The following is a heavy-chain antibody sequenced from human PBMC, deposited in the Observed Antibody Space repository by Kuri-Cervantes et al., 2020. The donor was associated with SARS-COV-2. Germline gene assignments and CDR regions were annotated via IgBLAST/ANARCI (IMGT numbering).Heavy chain of an antibody. CDR2: INSDGSST. J-gene: IGHJ4*02. CDR3: AKVGLGYGFWSGYYEVAAAGSLDY. V-gene: IGHV3-74*01. D-gene: IGHD3-3*01. Sequence: GESLKISCAASGFTFSSYWMHWVRQAPGKGLVWVSRINSDGSSTSYADSVKGRFTISRDNAKNTLYLQMNSLRAEDTAVYYCAKVGLGYGFWSGYYEVAAAGSLDYWGQGTLVTVSS. CDR1: GFTFSSYW.